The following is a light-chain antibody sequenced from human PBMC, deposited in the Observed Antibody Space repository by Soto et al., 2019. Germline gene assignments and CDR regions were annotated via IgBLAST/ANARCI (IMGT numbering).Light chain of an antibody. CDR2: EVS. Sequence: QSVLTQPASVSGSPGQSITISCTGPSSDVGSYNLVSWYQQHPGKAPKLLIYEVSQRPSGVPDRFSGSKSGNTASLTVSGLQAEDEADYYCSSHAGNNMGVFGGGTQLTVL. V-gene: IGLV2-14*02. J-gene: IGLJ3*02. CDR3: SSHAGNNMGV. CDR1: SSDVGSYNL.